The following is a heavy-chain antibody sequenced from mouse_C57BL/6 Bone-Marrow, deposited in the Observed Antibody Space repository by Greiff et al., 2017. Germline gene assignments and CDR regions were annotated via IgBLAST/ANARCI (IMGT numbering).Heavy chain of an antibody. J-gene: IGHJ2*01. D-gene: IGHD1-1*01. Sequence: EVQLVESGGGLVQPGGSLSLSCAASGFTFTDYYMSWVRQPPGKALEWLGFIRNKANGYTTEYSASVKGRFTIARDNSQSILYLQMNALRAEDSATYYCARWDYYDSSFLSYWGQGTTLTVSS. CDR3: ARWDYYDSSFLSY. CDR2: IRNKANGYTT. V-gene: IGHV7-3*01. CDR1: GFTFTDYY.